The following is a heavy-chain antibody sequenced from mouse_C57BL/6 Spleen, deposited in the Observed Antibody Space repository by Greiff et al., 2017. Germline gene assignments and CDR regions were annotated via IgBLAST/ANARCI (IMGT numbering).Heavy chain of an antibody. D-gene: IGHD1-1*01. CDR2: IYPGSGNT. V-gene: IGHV1-76*01. CDR1: GYTFTDYY. J-gene: IGHJ3*01. Sequence: VQLQQSGAELVRPGASVKLSCKASGYTFTDYYINWVKQRPGQGLEWIARIYPGSGNTYYNEKFKGKATLTAEKSSSTAYMQLSSLTSEDSAVYFSAKSNYGSSFWFAYWGQGTLVTVSA. CDR3: AKSNYGSSFWFAY.